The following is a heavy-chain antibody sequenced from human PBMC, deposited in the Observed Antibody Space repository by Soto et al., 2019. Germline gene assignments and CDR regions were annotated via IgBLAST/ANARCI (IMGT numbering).Heavy chain of an antibody. CDR3: ATMTTTLGGCYYGMDV. Sequence: ASVKVSCKASGGTFSSYSISWVRQAPGQGLEWMGGTFTIFGTTKYAQKFKVRVAISADESTSTAYMELSSLRSEDTAVYYCATMTTTLGGCYYGMDVWGQGTTVTVSS. D-gene: IGHD4-4*01. CDR1: GGTFSSYS. CDR2: TFTIFGTT. J-gene: IGHJ6*02. V-gene: IGHV1-69*13.